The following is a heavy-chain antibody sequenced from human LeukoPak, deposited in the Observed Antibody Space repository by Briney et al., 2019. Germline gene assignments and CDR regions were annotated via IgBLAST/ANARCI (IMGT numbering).Heavy chain of an antibody. CDR1: GFTFSSYA. D-gene: IGHD6-19*01. Sequence: GGSLRLSCAASGFTFSSYAMHWVRQAPGKGLEWVAVISYDGSNKYYADSVKGRFTISRDNSKNTLYLQMNSLRAEDTAVYYCARILSSAWGELGYWGQGTLVTVSS. V-gene: IGHV3-30*04. J-gene: IGHJ4*02. CDR2: ISYDGSNK. CDR3: ARILSSAWGELGY.